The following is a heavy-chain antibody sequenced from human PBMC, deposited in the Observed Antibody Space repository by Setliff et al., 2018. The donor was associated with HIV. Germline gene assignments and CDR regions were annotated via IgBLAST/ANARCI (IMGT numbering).Heavy chain of an antibody. CDR2: IYPDDFDT. Sequence: PGESLTISCKGSGTSFTTYWIGWVRQMPGKGLEWMGIIYPDDFDTRYNTSFQGQVTISADKSINTAYLQWSSLRASDTAMYYCARHLRETYYYGSGSPGVAFDTWGQGTMVTVSS. D-gene: IGHD3-10*01. V-gene: IGHV5-51*01. CDR1: GTSFTTYW. J-gene: IGHJ3*02. CDR3: ARHLRETYYYGSGSPGVAFDT.